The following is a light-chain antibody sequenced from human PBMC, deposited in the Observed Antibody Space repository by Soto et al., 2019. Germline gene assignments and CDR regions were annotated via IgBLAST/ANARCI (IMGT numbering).Light chain of an antibody. J-gene: IGKJ1*01. CDR2: GAS. Sequence: DIQMTQSPSSLSASVGDRVTITCRANQSISTYLNWYQQKPGQAPNLLIYGASTLQSGLPSRFSGRGSGTDFTLIINRLRPEDFAIYCCQQSYSIPWTFGQGTKVEIK. CDR3: QQSYSIPWT. V-gene: IGKV1-39*01. CDR1: QSISTY.